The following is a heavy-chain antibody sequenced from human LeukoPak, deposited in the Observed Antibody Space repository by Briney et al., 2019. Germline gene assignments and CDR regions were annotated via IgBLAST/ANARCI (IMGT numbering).Heavy chain of an antibody. V-gene: IGHV3-30-3*01. Sequence: GGSLRLSCAASGFSFSTYAMHWVRQAPGKGLEWVAVISYDGSNKYFPDSLKGRFTISRDNSKNTLNLQMNSLRIEDTAVYYCARSLGSSGWYRSYYFDCWGQGSLVTVSS. CDR3: ARSLGSSGWYRSYYFDC. J-gene: IGHJ4*02. CDR2: ISYDGSNK. D-gene: IGHD6-19*01. CDR1: GFSFSTYA.